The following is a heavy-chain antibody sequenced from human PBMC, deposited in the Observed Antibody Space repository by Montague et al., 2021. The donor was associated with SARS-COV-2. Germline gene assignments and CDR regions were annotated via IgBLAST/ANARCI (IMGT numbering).Heavy chain of an antibody. CDR2: IYYSGST. D-gene: IGHD5-24*01. CDR3: ASGDVEMDTIKSGGTFYHFDD. Sequence: SETLSLTCTVSGGSISSYYWSWIRQPPGKGLEWIGYIYYSGSTNYNPYLKRPVTISVDTSKNQFSLKLSSVTAADTDVYYCASGDVEMDTIKSGGTFYHFDDWGQGTLVTVSS. CDR1: GGSISSYY. V-gene: IGHV4-59*13. J-gene: IGHJ4*01.